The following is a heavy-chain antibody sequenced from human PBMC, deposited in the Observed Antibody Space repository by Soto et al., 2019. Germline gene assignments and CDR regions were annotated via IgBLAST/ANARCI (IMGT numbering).Heavy chain of an antibody. J-gene: IGHJ3*02. V-gene: IGHV3-23*01. Sequence: EVQLLESGGGLVQRGGSLRLSFVAAGLTISTCAMGWVRQAPGKGREWFSVIEGVVSTKFANSVKGRLTVSRDNSKNTLYPEKDRLRGEDTAIYYCSKDAVSYNVIYDPVDIWGRGTMVTVSS. CDR3: SKDAVSYNVIYDPVDI. CDR2: IEGVVST. CDR1: GLTISTCA. D-gene: IGHD1-1*01.